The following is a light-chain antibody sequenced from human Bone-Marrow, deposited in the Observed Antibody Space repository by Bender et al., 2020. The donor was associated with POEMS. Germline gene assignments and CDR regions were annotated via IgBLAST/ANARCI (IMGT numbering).Light chain of an antibody. CDR3: GVWDDSLNGWV. Sequence: QSVLTQPPSASGTPGQRVTISCSGGSSNIGAHAVNWYQHLPGTAPKLLIYSSHRRPSEVPDRFSGSRAGTTASLAISRLQSEDEADYYCGVWDDSLNGWVFGGMTKLTVL. CDR1: SSNIGAHA. J-gene: IGLJ3*02. V-gene: IGLV1-44*01. CDR2: SSH.